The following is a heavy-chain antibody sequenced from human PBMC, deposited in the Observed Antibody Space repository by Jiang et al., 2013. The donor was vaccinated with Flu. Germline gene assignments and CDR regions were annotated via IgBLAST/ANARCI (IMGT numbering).Heavy chain of an antibody. D-gene: IGHD3-3*01. V-gene: IGHV3-30*01. J-gene: IGHJ6*02. Sequence: AVISYDGSNKYYADSVKGRFTISRDNSKNMLYLQMNSLRAEDTAVYYCARVVYDFWSGYSLYGMDVWGQGTTVTVSS. CDR3: ARVVYDFWSGYSLYGMDV. CDR2: ISYDGSNK.